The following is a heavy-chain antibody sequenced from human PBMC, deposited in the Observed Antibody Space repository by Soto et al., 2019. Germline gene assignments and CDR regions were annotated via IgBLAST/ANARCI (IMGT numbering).Heavy chain of an antibody. D-gene: IGHD1-1*01. CDR2: IIPRFGTT. CDR3: ARGRGLYNSGRSQLDY. Sequence: QVQLVQSGAEVKNPGSSVKVSCKFSGDTFSRYTVNWVRQAPRQGLEWMGGIIPRFGTTNYAPTLQGRVTITADESTNTVYMELSSLRSEDTALYFCARGRGLYNSGRSQLDYWGQGTLLTVSS. CDR1: GDTFSRYT. V-gene: IGHV1-69*01. J-gene: IGHJ4*02.